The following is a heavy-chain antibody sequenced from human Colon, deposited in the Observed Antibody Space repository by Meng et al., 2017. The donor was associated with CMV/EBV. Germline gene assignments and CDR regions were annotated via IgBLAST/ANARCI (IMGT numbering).Heavy chain of an antibody. J-gene: IGHJ4*02. CDR3: ASLIVGGGGRGH. D-gene: IGHD3-22*01. V-gene: IGHV4-61*01. Sequence: GSLRLSCTVSGGSVSSGSYHWNWIRQPPGKGLKWIGQTVYGGSTNYNPSLMSRLTISVDTSKNQFSLNLNSVTAADTAIYYCASLIVGGGGRGHWGQGALVTVSS. CDR1: GGSVSSGSYH. CDR2: TVYGGST.